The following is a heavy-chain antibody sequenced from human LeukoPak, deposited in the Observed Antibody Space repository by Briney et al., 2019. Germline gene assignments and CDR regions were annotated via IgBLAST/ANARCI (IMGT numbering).Heavy chain of an antibody. CDR1: GGSISSYY. D-gene: IGHD3-10*01. V-gene: IGHV4-59*01. J-gene: IGHJ4*02. CDR2: IYYSGSN. CDR3: AREYGSGDFDY. Sequence: SETLSLTCTVSGGSISSYYWSWLRQPPGKGLEGIGYIYYSGSNNYNPSLTSRGTISVDTSKNQFSLKLSSVTAADTAVYYCAREYGSGDFDYWGQGTLVTVSS.